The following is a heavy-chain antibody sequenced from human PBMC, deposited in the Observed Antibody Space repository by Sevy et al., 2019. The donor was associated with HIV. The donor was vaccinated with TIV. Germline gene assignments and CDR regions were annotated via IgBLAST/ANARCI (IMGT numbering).Heavy chain of an antibody. CDR1: GFTFRTYA. CDR2: ITTSGRYT. V-gene: IGHV3-23*01. D-gene: IGHD2-15*01. J-gene: IGHJ6*02. Sequence: GGSLRLSCAASGFTFRTYAMNWVRQAPGKGLEWVSSITTSGRYTYSADSVDGRFTISRDNSQNTVYLQMNSLRVDDTAVYYCANGYCSGGSCPRDYYYYGMDAWGQGTTVTVSS. CDR3: ANGYCSGGSCPRDYYYYGMDA.